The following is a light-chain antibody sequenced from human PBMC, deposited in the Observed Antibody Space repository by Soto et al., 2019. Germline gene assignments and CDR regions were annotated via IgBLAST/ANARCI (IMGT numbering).Light chain of an antibody. CDR3: VLYMGSGISV. CDR2: NTN. V-gene: IGLV8-61*01. Sequence: QTVVTQEPSFSVSPGGTVTLTCGLSSGSVSTSYYPSWYQQTPGQAPRTLIYNTNTRSSGVPGRFSGSILGNKAALTIAGAQADDESDYYCVLYMGSGISVFSGGTKLTVL. J-gene: IGLJ3*02. CDR1: SGSVSTSYY.